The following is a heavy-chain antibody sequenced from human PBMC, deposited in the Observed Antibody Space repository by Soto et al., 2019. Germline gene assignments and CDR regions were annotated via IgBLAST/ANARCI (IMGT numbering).Heavy chain of an antibody. CDR1: GFTFSSYA. J-gene: IGHJ4*02. V-gene: IGHV3-30-3*01. CDR2: ISYDGSNK. D-gene: IGHD6-19*01. CDR3: AREKQWLVPFDY. Sequence: SLRLSCAASGFTFSSYAMHWVRQAPGKGLEWVAVISYDGSNKYYADSVKGRFTISRDNSKNTLYLQMNSLRAEDTAVYYCAREKQWLVPFDYWGQGTLVTVSS.